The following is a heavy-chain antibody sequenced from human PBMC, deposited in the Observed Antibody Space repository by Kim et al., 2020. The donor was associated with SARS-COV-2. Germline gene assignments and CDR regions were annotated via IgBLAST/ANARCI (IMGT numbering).Heavy chain of an antibody. J-gene: IGHJ4*01. CDR3: LRHELIRRCFSRYFDD. CDR1: DGSIRSSSYY. CDR2: IYYSGSS. D-gene: IGHD2-15*01. V-gene: IGHV4-39*01. Sequence: SETLSLTCTVADGSIRSSSYYLGWIRQPPWQGLEWIGSIYYSGSSYYNQSLKNRFTTSVYTSQNQISLQLRYVPAEDTAVYNFLRHELIRRCFSRYFDD.